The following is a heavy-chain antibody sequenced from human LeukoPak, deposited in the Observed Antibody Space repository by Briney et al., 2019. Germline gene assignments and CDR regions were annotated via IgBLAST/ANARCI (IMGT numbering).Heavy chain of an antibody. Sequence: GALVKVSCKASGYTFTSYGISWVRQAPGQGLEWMGWISAYNGNTNYARKLQGRVTVTTDTSTSTAYMELRSLTSGDTAVYYCTRDRLDYCSSTSCYPYYYYYMDVWGKGTTVTVSS. CDR1: GYTFTSYG. V-gene: IGHV1-18*01. D-gene: IGHD2-2*01. J-gene: IGHJ6*03. CDR2: ISAYNGNT. CDR3: TRDRLDYCSSTSCYPYYYYYMDV.